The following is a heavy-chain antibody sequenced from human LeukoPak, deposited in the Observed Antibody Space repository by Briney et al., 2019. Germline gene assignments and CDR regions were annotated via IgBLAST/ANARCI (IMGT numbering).Heavy chain of an antibody. J-gene: IGHJ4*02. D-gene: IGHD3-22*01. V-gene: IGHV3-23*01. Sequence: PGGSLRLSCAASGFTFSNYAMSWVRQAPGKGLEWVSGVSGSGGSTNYADSVKGRFTISRDNSKNTLYLQMNSLRAEDTAVYYCAKIDTMIVLASYSDYWGQGTLVTVSS. CDR3: AKIDTMIVLASYSDY. CDR1: GFTFSNYA. CDR2: VSGSGGST.